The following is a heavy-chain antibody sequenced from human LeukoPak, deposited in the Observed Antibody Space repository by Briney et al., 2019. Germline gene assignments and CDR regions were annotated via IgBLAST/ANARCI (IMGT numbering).Heavy chain of an antibody. J-gene: IGHJ4*02. CDR1: GYTFSGYY. CDR2: INPNSGGT. Sequence: GASVKVSCKASGYTFSGYYIHWVRQAPGQGLEWMGWINPNSGGTNYAQRFQGRVTMTRDMSTSTVYMELSSLRSEDTAVYYCARDLVTYYDFWTAYSTFGNWGQGTLVTVSS. D-gene: IGHD3-3*01. V-gene: IGHV1-2*02. CDR3: ARDLVTYYDFWTAYSTFGN.